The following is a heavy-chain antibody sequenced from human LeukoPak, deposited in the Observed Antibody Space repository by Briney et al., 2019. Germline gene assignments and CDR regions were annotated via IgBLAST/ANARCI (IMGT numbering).Heavy chain of an antibody. CDR3: ASTTLVGASRDAFDI. J-gene: IGHJ3*02. CDR2: INPNSGGT. CDR1: GYTFTGYY. V-gene: IGHV1-2*06. Sequence: ASVKVSCKASGYTFTGYYMHWVRQAPGQGLEWLGRINPNSGGTNYARKFQGRVTMTRDTTISTAYMELSRLRSDDTAVYYCASTTLVGASRDAFDIWGQGTMVTVSS. D-gene: IGHD1-26*01.